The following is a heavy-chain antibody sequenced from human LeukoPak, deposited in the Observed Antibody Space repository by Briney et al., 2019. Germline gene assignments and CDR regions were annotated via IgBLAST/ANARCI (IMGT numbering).Heavy chain of an antibody. CDR3: ARYSGNYRAFDI. J-gene: IGHJ3*02. V-gene: IGHV3-7*05. D-gene: IGHD1-26*01. Sequence: PGGSLRLSCAASGFTFSSYWMSWVRQAPGKGLEWLANIKQDGSEKYYVDSVKGRFTISRDNPKNSLYLQMNSLRAEDTAVYYCARYSGNYRAFDIWGQGTMLTVSS. CDR1: GFTFSSYW. CDR2: IKQDGSEK.